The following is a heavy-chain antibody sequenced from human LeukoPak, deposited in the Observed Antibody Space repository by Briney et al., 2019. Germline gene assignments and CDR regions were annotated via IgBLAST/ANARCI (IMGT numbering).Heavy chain of an antibody. CDR1: GFTFSSYG. CDR2: ISSDGSNK. Sequence: GGSLRLSCAASGFTFSSYGMHWVRQAPGKGLEWVAVISSDGSNKNYADSVKGRFTISKVNAKNSLYLQMNSLRDEDTAVYYCARGRTTVDFDYWGQGTLVTVSS. J-gene: IGHJ4*02. D-gene: IGHD4-23*01. V-gene: IGHV3-33*01. CDR3: ARGRTTVDFDY.